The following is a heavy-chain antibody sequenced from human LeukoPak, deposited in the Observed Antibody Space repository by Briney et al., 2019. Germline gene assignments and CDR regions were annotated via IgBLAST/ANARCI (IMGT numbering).Heavy chain of an antibody. CDR1: GYTFTSNY. CDR3: VRGYSYGFYFDY. J-gene: IGHJ4*02. V-gene: IGHV1-2*06. D-gene: IGHD5-18*01. CDR2: INPNSGGP. Sequence: GASVKVSCKASGYTFTSNYIHWVRQAPGQGLEWMGRINPNSGGPNYGQKFQGTVTMTRDTSISTAYLELSNLRSDDTAAYYCVRGYSYGFYFDYWGQGSLVTVSS.